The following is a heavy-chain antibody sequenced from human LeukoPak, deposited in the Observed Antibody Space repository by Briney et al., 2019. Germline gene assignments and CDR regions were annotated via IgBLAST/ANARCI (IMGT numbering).Heavy chain of an antibody. J-gene: IGHJ6*02. D-gene: IGHD6-25*01. V-gene: IGHV3-30-3*01. Sequence: PGGSLRLSCAASGFTFSSYAMHWVRQAPGKGLEWVAVISYDGSNKYYADSVKGRFTISRDNSKNTVYLQMNSLTAEDSAVYYCARDPGLAEQRPLSYYYYGMDVWGQGTTVTVSS. CDR2: ISYDGSNK. CDR1: GFTFSSYA. CDR3: ARDPGLAEQRPLSYYYYGMDV.